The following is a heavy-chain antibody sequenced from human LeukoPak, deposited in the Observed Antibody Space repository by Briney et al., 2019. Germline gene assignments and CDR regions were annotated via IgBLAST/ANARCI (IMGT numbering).Heavy chain of an antibody. CDR2: INPNSGGT. J-gene: IGHJ4*02. CDR1: GYTFTGYF. CDR3: ARDIRYDGYADY. V-gene: IGHV1-2*02. Sequence: GASVKVSCKASGYTFTGYFMHWVRQAPGQGLEWMGWINPNSGGTNYAQKFQGRITMTRDTSISTVYMDLGRLRSDDTAVYYCARDIRYDGYADYWGQGTLVTVSS. D-gene: IGHD5-24*01.